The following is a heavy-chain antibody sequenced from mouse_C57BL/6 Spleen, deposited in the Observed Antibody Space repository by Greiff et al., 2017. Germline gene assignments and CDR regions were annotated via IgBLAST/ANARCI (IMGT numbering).Heavy chain of an antibody. J-gene: IGHJ1*03. Sequence: QVQLQQPGAELVKPGASVKLSCKASGYTLTSYWMHWVKQRPGQGLEWIGMIHPNSGSTNYNEKFKSKATLTVDKSSSTAYMQLSSLTSEDSAVYYCALYDGYYWYFDVWGTGTTVTVSS. D-gene: IGHD2-3*01. CDR2: IHPNSGST. V-gene: IGHV1-64*01. CDR3: ALYDGYYWYFDV. CDR1: GYTLTSYW.